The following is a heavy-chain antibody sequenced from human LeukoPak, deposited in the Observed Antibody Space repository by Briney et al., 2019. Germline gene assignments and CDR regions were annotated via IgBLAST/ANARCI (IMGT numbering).Heavy chain of an antibody. Sequence: PGGSLRLSCAASGFTFGSYAMSWVRQAPGKGLEWVSAISGSGGSTYYADSVKGRFTISRDNSKNTLYLQMNSLRAEDTAVYYCAKVAEVGATGYYYYMDVWGKGTTVTISS. CDR1: GFTFGSYA. V-gene: IGHV3-23*01. CDR2: ISGSGGST. J-gene: IGHJ6*03. CDR3: AKVAEVGATGYYYYMDV. D-gene: IGHD1-26*01.